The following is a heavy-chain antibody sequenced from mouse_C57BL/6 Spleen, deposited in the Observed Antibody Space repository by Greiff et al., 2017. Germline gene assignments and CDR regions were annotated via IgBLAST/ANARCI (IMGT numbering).Heavy chain of an antibody. CDR1: GYSFTGYF. Sequence: EVKLQESGPELVKPGDSVKISCKASGYSFTGYFMNWVMQSHGKSLEWIGRINPYNGDTFYNQKFKGKATLTVDKSSSTAHMELRSLTSEDSAVYYCAREWAYYSNYGAMDYWGQGTSVTVSS. CDR3: AREWAYYSNYGAMDY. CDR2: INPYNGDT. D-gene: IGHD2-5*01. J-gene: IGHJ4*01. V-gene: IGHV1-20*01.